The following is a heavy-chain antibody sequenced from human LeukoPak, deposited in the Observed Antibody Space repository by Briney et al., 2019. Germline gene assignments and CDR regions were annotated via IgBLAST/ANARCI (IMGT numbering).Heavy chain of an antibody. CDR3: ARGHCSGGSCYNLDY. Sequence: GGSLRLSCAASGITFSHAWIHWVRQAPGKGLVWVSRIASDGSSTTYADSVKGRFTISRDNAKNTLYLQVNSLRAEDTAVYFCARGHCSGGSCYNLDYWGQGTLVTVSS. V-gene: IGHV3-74*01. CDR2: IASDGSST. D-gene: IGHD2-15*01. J-gene: IGHJ4*02. CDR1: GITFSHAW.